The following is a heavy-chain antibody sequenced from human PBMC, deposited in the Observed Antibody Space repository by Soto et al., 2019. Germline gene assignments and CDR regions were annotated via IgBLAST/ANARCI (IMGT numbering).Heavy chain of an antibody. Sequence: SETLSVTCTVSGGSISFYYWSWIRQPPGEGLEWIGNIYYSGSTNYKPSLKSRVTISVDTSKNQFSLKLTSVTAADTAVYYCAIDRNGKGEYGLAVRGQGTSVPVSS. V-gene: IGHV4-59*01. CDR2: IYYSGST. CDR1: GGSISFYY. CDR3: AIDRNGKGEYGLAV. J-gene: IGHJ6*01.